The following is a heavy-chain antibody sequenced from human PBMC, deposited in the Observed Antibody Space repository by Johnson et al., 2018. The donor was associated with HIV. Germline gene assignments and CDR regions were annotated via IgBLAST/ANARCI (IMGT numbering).Heavy chain of an antibody. D-gene: IGHD5-18*01. J-gene: IGHJ3*01. CDR3: ARPYSEYIYAAFSL. V-gene: IGHV3-53*01. Sequence: EVQLVESGGGLIQPGGSLRLSCAASGFTVSSNYMSWVRQAPGKGLEWVSIIYSGGSTYYADSVKGRFTISRDNSKNTLYLQMNSLRAEDTAVYYCARPYSEYIYAAFSLWGQGTMVTVSS. CDR1: GFTVSSNY. CDR2: IYSGGST.